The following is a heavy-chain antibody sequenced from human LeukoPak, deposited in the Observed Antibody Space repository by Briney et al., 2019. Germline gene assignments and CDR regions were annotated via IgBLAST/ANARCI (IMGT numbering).Heavy chain of an antibody. J-gene: IGHJ2*01. CDR1: GFNFSTYD. CDR3: ARDYFSRAALLGYFDL. Sequence: GGSLRLSCAASGFNFSTYDMHWVRQDPRKGLVWVSRINGDGRNINYADSVRGRFTISRDNAKNSLYLQMNSLRAEDTAVYYCARDYFSRAALLGYFDLWGRGTLVTVSS. V-gene: IGHV3-74*01. CDR2: INGDGRNI. D-gene: IGHD2-15*01.